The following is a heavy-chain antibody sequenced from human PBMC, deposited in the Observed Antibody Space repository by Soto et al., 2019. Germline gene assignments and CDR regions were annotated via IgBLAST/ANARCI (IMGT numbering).Heavy chain of an antibody. Sequence: ETLSLTCTVSGGSISGHYWIWIRQPPGKGLEWIGYIFYSGSANYNPSLKSRVTISVDTSNNQFSLNLNSVTAADTAVYYCARVGSSGWSPDYWGRGTLVTVSS. CDR2: IFYSGSA. D-gene: IGHD6-19*01. CDR1: GGSISGHY. J-gene: IGHJ4*02. CDR3: ARVGSSGWSPDY. V-gene: IGHV4-59*11.